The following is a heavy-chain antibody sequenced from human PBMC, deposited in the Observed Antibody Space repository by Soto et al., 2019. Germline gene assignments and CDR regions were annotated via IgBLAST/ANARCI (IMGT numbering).Heavy chain of an antibody. CDR3: ARGHITIFGVGFDY. D-gene: IGHD3-3*01. Sequence: SETLSLTCTVSGGSISSGGYYWSWIRQHPGKGLEWIGYIYYSGSTYYNPSLKSRVTISVDTSKNQFSLKLSSVTAADTAVYYCARGHITIFGVGFDYWGQGTLFTVSS. J-gene: IGHJ4*02. CDR1: GGSISSGGYY. CDR2: IYYSGST. V-gene: IGHV4-31*03.